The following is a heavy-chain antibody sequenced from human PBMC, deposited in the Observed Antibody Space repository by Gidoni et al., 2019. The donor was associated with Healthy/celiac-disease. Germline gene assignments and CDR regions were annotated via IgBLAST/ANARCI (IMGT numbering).Heavy chain of an antibody. J-gene: IGHJ4*02. CDR1: GFTFRSYA. CDR2: ISGSGGST. Sequence: EVQLLESGGGLVQPGGSLSLSCAASGFTFRSYAMGWVRQAPGKGLEWVSAISGSGGSTYYADSVKGRFTISRDNSKNTLYLQMNSLSAEDTAVYYCAKALRVIVVVPPGDYWGQGTLVTVSS. CDR3: AKALRVIVVVPPGDY. V-gene: IGHV3-23*01. D-gene: IGHD3-22*01.